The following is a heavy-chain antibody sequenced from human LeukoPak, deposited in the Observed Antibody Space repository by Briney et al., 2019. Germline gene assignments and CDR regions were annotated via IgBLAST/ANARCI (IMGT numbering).Heavy chain of an antibody. V-gene: IGHV1-69*13. D-gene: IGHD5-18*01. CDR1: GGTFSSYA. CDR2: IIPIFGTA. J-gene: IGHJ6*03. CDR3: ARAGDTAMVLYYYMDV. Sequence: LVKVSCKASGGTFSSYAISWVRQAPGQGLEWMGGIIPIFGTANYAQKFQGRVTITADESTSTAYMELSSLRSEDTAVYYCARAGDTAMVLYYYMDVWGKGTTVTVSS.